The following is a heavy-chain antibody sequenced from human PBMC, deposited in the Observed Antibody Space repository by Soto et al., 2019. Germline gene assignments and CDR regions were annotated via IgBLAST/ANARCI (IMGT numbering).Heavy chain of an antibody. J-gene: IGHJ4*02. V-gene: IGHV1-2*04. CDR2: VDPNGGGS. Sequence: ASVKVSCKTSVYSFTDCKLHWVRQAPGQGLEWMGWVDPNGGGSNSAQKFQGSVTMTWDTSITTAYLDLTRLTTNDTATYFCATWVDYGDFEGFDFWGQGTLVTVSS. D-gene: IGHD4-17*01. CDR3: ATWVDYGDFEGFDF. CDR1: VYSFTDCK.